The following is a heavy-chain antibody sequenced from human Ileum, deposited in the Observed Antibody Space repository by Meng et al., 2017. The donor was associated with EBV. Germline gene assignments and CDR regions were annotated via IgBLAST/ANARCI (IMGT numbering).Heavy chain of an antibody. Sequence: GSCPGLCHPSETLPPTCTVPGGSISSYSGSWIRQPPGKRLEWIGYIYYSGSTNYNPSLKSRVTISVDTSKNQFSLNLSSVTAADTAVYYCARGGWSLDYWGQGTLVTVSS. D-gene: IGHD2-15*01. CDR2: IYYSGST. CDR3: ARGGWSLDY. J-gene: IGHJ4*02. CDR1: GGSISSYS. V-gene: IGHV4-59*08.